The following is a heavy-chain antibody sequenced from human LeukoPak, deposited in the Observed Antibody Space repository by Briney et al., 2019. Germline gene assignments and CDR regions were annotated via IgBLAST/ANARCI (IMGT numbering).Heavy chain of an antibody. CDR2: FDPEDGET. D-gene: IGHD6-19*01. J-gene: IGHJ4*02. V-gene: IGHV1-24*01. CDR3: ATVLSSGWYVDY. Sequence: ASVKVSCKVSGYTLTELSMHWVRQAPGKGLEWMGGFDPEDGETIYAQKFQGRVTMTEDTSTGTAYMELSSLRSEDTAVYYCATVLSSGWYVDYWGQGTLVTVSS. CDR1: GYTLTELS.